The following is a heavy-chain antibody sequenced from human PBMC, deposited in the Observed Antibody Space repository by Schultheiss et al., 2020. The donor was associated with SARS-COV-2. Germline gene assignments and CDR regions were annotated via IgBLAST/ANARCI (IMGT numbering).Heavy chain of an antibody. CDR2: ITASGASS. V-gene: IGHV3-23*01. CDR3: ALEGSSSWYGPEGYYFDY. D-gene: IGHD6-13*01. Sequence: GGSLRLSCGASGFSFSSYAMSWVRQAPGKGLEWVASITASGASSYYADSVKGRFTISRDNSKNTLYLQMNSLRAEDTAVYYCALEGSSSWYGPEGYYFDYWGQGTLVTVSS. J-gene: IGHJ4*02. CDR1: GFSFSSYA.